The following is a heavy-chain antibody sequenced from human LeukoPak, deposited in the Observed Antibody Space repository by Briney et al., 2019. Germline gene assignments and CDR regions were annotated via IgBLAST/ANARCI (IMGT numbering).Heavy chain of an antibody. CDR2: ISGYNGNT. CDR1: GYTFTSYG. CDR3: AFSSYYLQGNYYYMDV. D-gene: IGHD1-26*01. V-gene: IGHV1-18*01. Sequence: ASVRVSCKASGYTFTSYGISWVRQAPGQGVEWMGWISGYNGNTNYAQNLQGRVTMTTDTSTSTVYMELRSLRSDDTAVYYCAFSSYYLQGNYYYMDVWGKGTTVTVSS. J-gene: IGHJ6*03.